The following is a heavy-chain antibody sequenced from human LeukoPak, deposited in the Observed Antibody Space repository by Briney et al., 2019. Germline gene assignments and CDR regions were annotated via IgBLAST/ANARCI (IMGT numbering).Heavy chain of an antibody. Sequence: GESLKISCKGSGYSFTSYWIGWVRQMPGKGLEWVAVISYDGSNKYYADSVKGRFTISRDNSKNTLYLQMNSLRAEDTAVYYCARDPGYSYGYGRFDYWGQGTLVTVSS. CDR3: ARDPGYSYGYGRFDY. D-gene: IGHD5-18*01. CDR1: GYSFTSYW. CDR2: ISYDGSNK. V-gene: IGHV3-30*19. J-gene: IGHJ4*02.